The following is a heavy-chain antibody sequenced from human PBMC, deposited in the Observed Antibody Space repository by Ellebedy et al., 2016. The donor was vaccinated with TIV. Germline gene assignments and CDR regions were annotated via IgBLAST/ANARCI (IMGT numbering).Heavy chain of an antibody. CDR1: GFTFSSYG. CDR3: ARDPGEQWLGYYFDY. CDR2: IWYDESNK. D-gene: IGHD6-19*01. J-gene: IGHJ4*02. Sequence: GESLKISXAASGFTFSSYGMHWVRQAPGKGLEWVAAIWYDESNKYYADSVKGRFTISRDNSKNTLWLQMNSLRAEDTAVYYCARDPGEQWLGYYFDYWGQGTLVTVSS. V-gene: IGHV3-33*01.